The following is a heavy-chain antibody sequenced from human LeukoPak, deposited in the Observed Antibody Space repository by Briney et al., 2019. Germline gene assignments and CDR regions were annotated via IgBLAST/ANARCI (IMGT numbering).Heavy chain of an antibody. J-gene: IGHJ4*02. CDR1: GYTFTGYY. D-gene: IGHD3-16*01. CDR3: ARSLIAEFDY. Sequence: SCKASGYTFTGYYMHWVRQAPGKGLEWVAVISYDGSNKYYADSVKGRFTISRDNSKNTLYLQMNSLRAEDTAVYYCARSLIAEFDYWGQGTLVTVSS. V-gene: IGHV3-30*04. CDR2: ISYDGSNK.